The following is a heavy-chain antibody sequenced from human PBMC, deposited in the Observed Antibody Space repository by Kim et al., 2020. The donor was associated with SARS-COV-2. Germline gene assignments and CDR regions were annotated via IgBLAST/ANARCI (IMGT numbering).Heavy chain of an antibody. V-gene: IGHV1-2*02. Sequence: KNYAQKYQGRVTMTRDTSISTAYMELSRLRSDDTAVYYCARGQLLSEFDYWGQGTLVTVSS. CDR3: ARGQLLSEFDY. D-gene: IGHD2-2*01. CDR2: K. J-gene: IGHJ4*02.